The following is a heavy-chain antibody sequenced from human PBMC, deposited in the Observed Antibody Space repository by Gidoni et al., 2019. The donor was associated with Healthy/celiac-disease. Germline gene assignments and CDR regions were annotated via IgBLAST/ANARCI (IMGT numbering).Heavy chain of an antibody. V-gene: IGHV3-23*01. Sequence: EVQLLESVGGLVQPGGSLRLSCAASGFTFSSYAMSWVRQAPGKGLEWVSAISGSGGSTYYADSVKGRFTISRDNSKNTLYLQMNSRRAEDTAVYYCANRIGVVPAAKTGPLDYWGQGTLVTVSS. D-gene: IGHD2-2*01. J-gene: IGHJ4*02. CDR3: ANRIGVVPAAKTGPLDY. CDR2: ISGSGGST. CDR1: GFTFSSYA.